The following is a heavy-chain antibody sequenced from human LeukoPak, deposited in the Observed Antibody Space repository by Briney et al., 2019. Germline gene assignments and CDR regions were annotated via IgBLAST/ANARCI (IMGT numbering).Heavy chain of an antibody. J-gene: IGHJ6*04. V-gene: IGHV3-48*03. CDR2: ICSSGSII. D-gene: IGHD3-10*02. Sequence: GGSLRLSCAASGFTFSSYEMNSVRQAPGKGLEWVSYICSSGSIIYYADSVKGPFTISRDNAKNSLYLQMNSLRAEDTAVYYCAELGITMIGGVWGKGTTVTISS. CDR3: AELGITMIGGV. CDR1: GFTFSSYE.